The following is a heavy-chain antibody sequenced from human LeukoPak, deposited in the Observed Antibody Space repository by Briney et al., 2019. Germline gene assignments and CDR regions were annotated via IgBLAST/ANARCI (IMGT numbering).Heavy chain of an antibody. CDR2: IKSDGSAT. D-gene: IGHD2-21*02. V-gene: IGHV3-74*01. CDR1: EFTFSGYW. Sequence: PGGSLRLSCAASEFTFSGYWMHWVRQAPGKGLVWVSRIKSDGSATTYADSVKGRFAISRDNAKNTLYLQMSSLRVEDTAVYYCARGDRFDPWGQGTLVTVSS. J-gene: IGHJ5*02. CDR3: ARGDRFDP.